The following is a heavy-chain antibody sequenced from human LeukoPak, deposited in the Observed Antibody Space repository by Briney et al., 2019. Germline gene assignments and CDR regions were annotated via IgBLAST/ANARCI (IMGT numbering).Heavy chain of an antibody. CDR2: ISWNSGSI. D-gene: IGHD6-19*01. V-gene: IGHV3-9*01. CDR3: AKDMQIKFSEAEFDY. CDR1: GFTFDDYA. J-gene: IGHJ4*02. Sequence: GRSLRLSCAASGFTFDDYAMHWVRQAPGKGLEWVSGISWNSGSIAYADSVRGRFTISRDNAKNSLYLQMNSLRAEDTALYYCAKDMQIKFSEAEFDYWGQGTLVTVSS.